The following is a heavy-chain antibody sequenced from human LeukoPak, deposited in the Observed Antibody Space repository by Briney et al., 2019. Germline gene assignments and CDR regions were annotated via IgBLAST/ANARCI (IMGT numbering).Heavy chain of an antibody. Sequence: ASVKVSCKASGYTFTSYAMHWVRQAPGQRLEWMGWINAGNGNTKYSQKFQGRVTITRDASASTAYMELSSLRSEDTAVYYCAREGSSSWYYWFDPWGQGTLVTVSS. D-gene: IGHD6-13*01. V-gene: IGHV1-3*01. J-gene: IGHJ5*02. CDR3: AREGSSSWYYWFDP. CDR1: GYTFTSYA. CDR2: INAGNGNT.